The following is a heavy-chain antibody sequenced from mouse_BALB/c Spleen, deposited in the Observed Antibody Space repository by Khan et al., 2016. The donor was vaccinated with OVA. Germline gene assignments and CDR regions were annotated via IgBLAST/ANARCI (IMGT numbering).Heavy chain of an antibody. CDR1: GFTFSSYS. Sequence: IQLVQSGGDLVKPGGSLILSCAASGFTFSSYSMSWVRQTPDKRLEWVASISSGGDYTYYPESVKGRFPISRDNAKNTLYLQMIELKSEDTTMYYYADHLTVSFAYWGQGTLVTVSA. J-gene: IGHJ3*01. D-gene: IGHD4-1*01. CDR3: ADHLTVSFAY. V-gene: IGHV5-6*01. CDR2: ISSGGDYT.